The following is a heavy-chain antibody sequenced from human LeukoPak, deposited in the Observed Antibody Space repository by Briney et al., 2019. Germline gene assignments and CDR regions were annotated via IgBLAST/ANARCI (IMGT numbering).Heavy chain of an antibody. D-gene: IGHD3-22*01. CDR3: ARDLVPRYYYDSSGDDY. CDR1: GYSISSGYY. CDR2: IYHSGST. Sequence: SETLSLTCTVSGYSISSGYYWGWIRQPPGKGLEWIGSIYHSGSTYYNPSLKSRVTISVDTSKNQFSLKLSSVTAADTAVYYCARDLVPRYYYDSSGDDYWGQGTMVTVSS. J-gene: IGHJ3*01. V-gene: IGHV4-38-2*02.